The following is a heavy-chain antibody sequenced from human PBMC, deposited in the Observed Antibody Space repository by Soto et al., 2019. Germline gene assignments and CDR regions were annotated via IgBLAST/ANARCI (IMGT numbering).Heavy chain of an antibody. CDR2: INAGNGNT. J-gene: IGHJ4*02. V-gene: IGHV1-3*01. D-gene: IGHD5-12*01. Sequence: QVQLVQSGAEVKKPGASVKVSCKASGYTFTSYAMHWVRQAPGQRLEWMGWINAGNGNTTYSQKFQGRVTITRDTSASTGYMELSSLRSEDTAVYYCARDRSWTDRGYDYYFDYWGQGTLVTVSS. CDR3: ARDRSWTDRGYDYYFDY. CDR1: GYTFTSYA.